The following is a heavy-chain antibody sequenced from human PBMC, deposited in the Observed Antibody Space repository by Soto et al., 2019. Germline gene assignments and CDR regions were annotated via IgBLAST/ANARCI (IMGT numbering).Heavy chain of an antibody. CDR3: ARVGGGLRYYSRTPYYFDY. Sequence: QVQLQEAGPRLVKPSQTLSLTCTVSGGSINNGDYYWGWIRQPPGKGLEWIGYIHHSESTYYNASLRSRVSMSVDTSRTQFSLELRSVTAADTAVYYCARVGGGLRYYSRTPYYFDYWGQGTLVTVSS. CDR2: IHHSEST. D-gene: IGHD3-9*01. V-gene: IGHV4-30-4*01. J-gene: IGHJ4*02. CDR1: GGSINNGDYY.